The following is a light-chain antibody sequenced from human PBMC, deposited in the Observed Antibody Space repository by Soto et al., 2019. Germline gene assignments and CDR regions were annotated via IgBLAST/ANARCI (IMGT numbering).Light chain of an antibody. J-gene: IGKJ1*01. CDR2: GAS. V-gene: IGKV3-15*01. CDR3: QQYNNWPTWT. CDR1: QSVSSN. Sequence: EIVMTQSPATLSVSPGERATLSCRASQSVSSNLAWYQQKPGQAPRLLIYGASTRATGIPARFSGSGSVTEFTLTIRSLQSEDFAVYYCQQYNNWPTWTFGQGTKVEIK.